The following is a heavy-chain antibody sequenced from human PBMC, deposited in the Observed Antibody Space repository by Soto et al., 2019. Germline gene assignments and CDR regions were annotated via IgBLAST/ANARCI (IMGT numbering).Heavy chain of an antibody. CDR1: GDTLSHYG. CDR3: AAGDSSDTGDH. J-gene: IGHJ4*02. D-gene: IGHD5-18*01. V-gene: IGHV1-69*01. CDR2: TTAILGTR. Sequence: QVQLVQSGAEVKKPGSSVKVSCKASGDTLSHYGVSWVLHVPGKGLEWMGGTTAILGTRAYAQKLQGRMTITSDESTTTSYMELNSLTSDDTAVYYCAAGDSSDTGDHWGQGTLVTVSA.